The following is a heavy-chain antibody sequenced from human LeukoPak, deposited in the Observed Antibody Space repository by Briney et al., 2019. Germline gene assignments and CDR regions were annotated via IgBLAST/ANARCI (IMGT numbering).Heavy chain of an antibody. D-gene: IGHD1-26*01. J-gene: IGHJ4*02. V-gene: IGHV4-34*01. CDR2: INHSGST. CDR3: ARQGGSYAYRY. Sequence: SETLSLTCAVYGGSFSGYYWSRIRQPPGKGLEWIGEINHSGSTNYNPSLKSRVTISVDTSKNQFSLKLSSVTAADTAVYYCARQGGSYAYRYWGQGTLVTVSS. CDR1: GGSFSGYY.